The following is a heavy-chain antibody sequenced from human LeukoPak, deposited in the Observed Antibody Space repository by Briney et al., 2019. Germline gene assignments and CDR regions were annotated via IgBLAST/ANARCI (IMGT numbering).Heavy chain of an antibody. CDR2: INHSGST. D-gene: IGHD3-22*01. CDR1: GGSFSGYY. CDR3: ARVNYYDSSGPNWFDP. J-gene: IGHJ5*02. V-gene: IGHV4-34*01. Sequence: SETLSLTCAVYGGSFSGYYWSWIRQPPGRGLEWIGEINHSGSTNYNPSLKSRVTISVDTSKNQFSLKLSSVTAADTAVYYCARVNYYDSSGPNWFDPWGQGTLVTVSS.